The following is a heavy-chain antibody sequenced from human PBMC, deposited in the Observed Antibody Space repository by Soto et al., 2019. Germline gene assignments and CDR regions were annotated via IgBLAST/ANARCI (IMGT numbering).Heavy chain of an antibody. CDR2: ISWNSDTI. Sequence: EVQLVESGGGLVQPGRSLRLSCAASGFTFDDYAMHWVRQAPGKGLEWVSGISWNSDTIGYADSVKGRFTMSRDNDKNSLYLQMNTLRAEDTALYYCAKDIAPRSHYDYVWGGCEYWGQGTLVTVSS. V-gene: IGHV3-9*01. CDR1: GFTFDDYA. J-gene: IGHJ1*01. D-gene: IGHD3-16*01. CDR3: AKDIAPRSHYDYVWGGCEY.